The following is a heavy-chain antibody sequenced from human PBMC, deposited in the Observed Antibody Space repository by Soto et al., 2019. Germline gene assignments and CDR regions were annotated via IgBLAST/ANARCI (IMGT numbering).Heavy chain of an antibody. J-gene: IGHJ6*03. Sequence: GGSLRLSCAASGFTFSSYAMSWVRQAPGKGLEWVSAISGSGGSTYYADSVKGRFTISRDNSKNTLYLQMNSLRAEDTAVYYCAKVTSVVPAAIPDYYYYMDVWGKGTTVTVSS. CDR3: AKVTSVVPAAIPDYYYYMDV. CDR1: GFTFSSYA. V-gene: IGHV3-23*01. CDR2: ISGSGGST. D-gene: IGHD2-2*02.